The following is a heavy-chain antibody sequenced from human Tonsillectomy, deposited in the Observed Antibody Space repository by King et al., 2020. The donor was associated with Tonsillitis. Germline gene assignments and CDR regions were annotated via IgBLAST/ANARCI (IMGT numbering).Heavy chain of an antibody. CDR1: VFTFSSYS. D-gene: IGHD2-2*01. CDR2: ISSSSSYI. V-gene: IGHV3-21*01. CDR3: ARDHDEYQHAFDI. Sequence: VQLVESGGGLVKPGGSLRLSCAASVFTFSSYSMNWVRQAPGKGLEWVSSISSSSSYIYYVDSVKGRFTISRDNAKNSLYLQMNSLRAEDTAVYYCARDHDEYQHAFDIWGQGTMVTVSS. J-gene: IGHJ3*02.